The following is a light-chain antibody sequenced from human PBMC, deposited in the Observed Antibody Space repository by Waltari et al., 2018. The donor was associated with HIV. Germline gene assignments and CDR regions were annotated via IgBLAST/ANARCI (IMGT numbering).Light chain of an antibody. Sequence: QPVLTQSSSASASLGSSVKLTCTLSSGHRSYIIAWHQQQPGKAPRYLMTLEGSGSYNKGSGVPYRFSCSSSGADRYLTISNVQSEDEADYYCETWDGNTWVFGGGTKLTVL. J-gene: IGLJ3*02. CDR2: LEGSGSY. CDR1: SGHRSYI. CDR3: ETWDGNTWV. V-gene: IGLV4-60*03.